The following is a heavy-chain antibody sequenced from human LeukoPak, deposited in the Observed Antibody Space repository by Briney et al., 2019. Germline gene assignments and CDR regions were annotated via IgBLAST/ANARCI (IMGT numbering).Heavy chain of an antibody. D-gene: IGHD1-26*01. CDR2: ISNSGSTI. CDR3: AREHTSGTYYIDY. J-gene: IGHJ4*02. Sequence: GGSLRLSCAASGFTFSDYYMTWIRQAPGKGLEWVSYISNSGSTIYYADSVKGRFTISRDNGKNSLYLQMNGLRAEDTVVYYSAREHTSGTYYIDYWGQGTLVTVSS. V-gene: IGHV3-11*01. CDR1: GFTFSDYY.